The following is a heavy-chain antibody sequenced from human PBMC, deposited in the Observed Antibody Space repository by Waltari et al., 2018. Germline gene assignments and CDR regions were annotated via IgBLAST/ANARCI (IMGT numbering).Heavy chain of an antibody. D-gene: IGHD2-2*01. V-gene: IGHV3-30*02. CDR3: AKDAHIVVVPAAGDYYYYMDV. Sequence: QVQLVESGGGVVQPGGSLRLSCAASGFTFSSYGMHWVRQAPGKGLGGVAFIRYDGSNKYYADSVKGRFTISRDNSKNTLYLQMNSLRAEDTAVYYCAKDAHIVVVPAAGDYYYYMDVWGKGTTVTISS. J-gene: IGHJ6*03. CDR1: GFTFSSYG. CDR2: IRYDGSNK.